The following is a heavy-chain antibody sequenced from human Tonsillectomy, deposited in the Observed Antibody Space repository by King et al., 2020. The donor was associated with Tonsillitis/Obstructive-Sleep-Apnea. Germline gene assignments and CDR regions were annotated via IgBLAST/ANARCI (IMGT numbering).Heavy chain of an antibody. CDR1: GFTFDDYA. D-gene: IGHD1-14*01. CDR3: AKDIAYITTSLSYPDY. CDR2: ISWNSGRV. J-gene: IGHJ4*02. V-gene: IGHV3-9*01. Sequence: VQLVESGGGLVQPGRSLRLSCETSGFTFDDYAMHWVRQAPGKGLEWVSGISWNSGRVAYADSVKGRFTISRDNAKNSLYLQMNSLRPEDTALYYCAKDIAYITTSLSYPDYWGQGTLVTVSS.